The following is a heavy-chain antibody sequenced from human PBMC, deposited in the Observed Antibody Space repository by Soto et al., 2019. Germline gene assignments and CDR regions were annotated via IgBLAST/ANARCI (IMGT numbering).Heavy chain of an antibody. V-gene: IGHV3-30-3*01. CDR1: GFTFSSYA. J-gene: IGHJ6*02. D-gene: IGHD2-15*01. Sequence: GGSLRLSCAASGFTFSSYAMHWVRQAPGKGLEWVAVISYDGSNKYYADSVKGRFTISRDNSKNTLYLQMNSLRAEDTAVYYCARDVVSGWGAQGSYRYYYYGMDVWGQGTTVTVSS. CDR2: ISYDGSNK. CDR3: ARDVVSGWGAQGSYRYYYYGMDV.